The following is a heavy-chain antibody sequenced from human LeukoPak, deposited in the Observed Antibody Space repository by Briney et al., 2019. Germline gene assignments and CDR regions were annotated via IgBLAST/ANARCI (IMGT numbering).Heavy chain of an antibody. D-gene: IGHD2-15*01. CDR2: FSGSGGRT. V-gene: IGHV3-23*01. J-gene: IGHJ4*02. CDR1: EFTFSSYS. Sequence: GGSLRLSCAGSEFTFSSYSMNWVRQAPGKGLEWVSSFSGSGGRTYYADSVKGRFTISRDNSKNTLYLQMNSLRAEDTAVYYCAKSGLNRFDYWGQGTLVTVSS. CDR3: AKSGLNRFDY.